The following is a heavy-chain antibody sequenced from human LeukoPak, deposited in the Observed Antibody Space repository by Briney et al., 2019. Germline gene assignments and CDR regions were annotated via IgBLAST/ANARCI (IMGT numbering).Heavy chain of an antibody. CDR3: ARSPESYYYDSSGYYYRVIPGAFDI. D-gene: IGHD3-22*01. J-gene: IGHJ3*02. V-gene: IGHV3-30*02. CDR1: GFTFSSYG. Sequence: GGSLRLSCAASGFTFSSYGMHWVRQAPGKGLEWVAFIRYDGSNKYYAGSVKGRFTISRDNSKNTLYLQMNSLRAEGTAVYYCARSPESYYYDSSGYYYRVIPGAFDIWGQGTMVTVSS. CDR2: IRYDGSNK.